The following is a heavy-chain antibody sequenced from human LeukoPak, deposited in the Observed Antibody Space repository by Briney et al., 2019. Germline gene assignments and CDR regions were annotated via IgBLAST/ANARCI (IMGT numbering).Heavy chain of an antibody. J-gene: IGHJ4*02. V-gene: IGHV4-39*07. CDR2: IYYSGST. CDR1: GGSISSTSYY. D-gene: IGHD1-26*01. Sequence: NPSETLSLTCTVSGGSISSTSYYWGWIRQPPGKGLEWIGTIYYSGSTYYNPSLKSRVTISIDTSKNHFSLKLSSVTAADTAVYYCARDVDPRGATEGGFDYWGQGTLVTVSS. CDR3: ARDVDPRGATEGGFDY.